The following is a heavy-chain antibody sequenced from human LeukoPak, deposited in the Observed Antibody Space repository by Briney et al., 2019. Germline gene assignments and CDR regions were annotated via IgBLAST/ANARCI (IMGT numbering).Heavy chain of an antibody. CDR2: ISYDGSNK. Sequence: PGRSLRLSCAASGFTFSSYAMHWVRQAPGKGLEWVVVISYDGSNKYYADSVKGRFTISRDNSKNTLYLQMNSLRAEDTAVYYCASLWWLDPYDAFDIWGQGTMVTVSS. V-gene: IGHV3-30*04. CDR1: GFTFSSYA. CDR3: ASLWWLDPYDAFDI. D-gene: IGHD2-21*01. J-gene: IGHJ3*02.